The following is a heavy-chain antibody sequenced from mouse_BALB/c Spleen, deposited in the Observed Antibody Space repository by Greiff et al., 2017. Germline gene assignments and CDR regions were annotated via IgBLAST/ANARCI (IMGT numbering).Heavy chain of an antibody. CDR1: GFTFNTYA. J-gene: IGHJ4*01. Sequence: EAGGGLVQPNGSLKLSCAASGFTFNTYAMNWVRQAPGKGLEWVARIRSKSNNYATYYADSVKDRFTISRDDSQSMLYLQMNNLKTEDTAMYYCVRLGRDYAMDYWGQGTSVTVSS. CDR3: VRLGRDYAMDY. CDR2: IRSKSNNYAT. D-gene: IGHD4-1*01. V-gene: IGHV10-1*02.